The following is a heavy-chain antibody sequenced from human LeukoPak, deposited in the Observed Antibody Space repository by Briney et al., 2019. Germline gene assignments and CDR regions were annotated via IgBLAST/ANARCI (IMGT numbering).Heavy chain of an antibody. CDR1: GFTFSSYW. CDR3: ARDNPHSYDFWSGYSNWFDP. CDR2: IKQDGSEK. D-gene: IGHD3-3*01. V-gene: IGHV3-7*01. J-gene: IGHJ5*02. Sequence: GGSLRLSCAASGFTFSSYWMSWVRQAPGKGLEWVANIKQDGSEKYYVDSVKGRFTISRDNAKNSLYLQMNSLRAEDTAVYYCARDNPHSYDFWSGYSNWFDPWGQGTLVTVSS.